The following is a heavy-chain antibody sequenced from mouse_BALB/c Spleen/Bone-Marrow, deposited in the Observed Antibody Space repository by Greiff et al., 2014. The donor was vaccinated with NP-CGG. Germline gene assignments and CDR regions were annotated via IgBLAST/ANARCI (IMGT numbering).Heavy chain of an antibody. V-gene: IGHV3-8*02. Sequence: VQLQQSGPSLVKPSQTLSLTCSVTGDSITSGYWNWIRKLPGNKLEYMGYISYGGSTYYNPSLKSRISITRDTSKNQYYLQLNSVITEDTATYYCARGTGTWFAYWGQGTLVTVSA. CDR2: ISYGGST. CDR3: ARGTGTWFAY. D-gene: IGHD4-1*01. CDR1: GDSITSGY. J-gene: IGHJ3*01.